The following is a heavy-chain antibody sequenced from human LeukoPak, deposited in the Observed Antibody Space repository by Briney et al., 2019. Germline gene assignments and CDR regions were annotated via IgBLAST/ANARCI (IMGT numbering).Heavy chain of an antibody. D-gene: IGHD3-3*01. V-gene: IGHV3-74*01. CDR3: ARGPRLRFLEWLPEPHCYMDV. J-gene: IGHJ6*03. CDR2: INTDGSST. Sequence: GRSLRLSCAASGFTFSSYWMHWVRQAPRKGLVWVSRINTDGSSTSYADSVKGRFTISRDNAKNTLYLQMNSLRAEDTAVYYCARGPRLRFLEWLPEPHCYMDVWGKGTTVPVSS. CDR1: GFTFSSYW.